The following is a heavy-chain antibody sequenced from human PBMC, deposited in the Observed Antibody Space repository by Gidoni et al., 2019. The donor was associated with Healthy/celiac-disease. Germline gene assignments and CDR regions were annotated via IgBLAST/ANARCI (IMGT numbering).Heavy chain of an antibody. CDR3: ARAPIPDIVVVPAATGVDY. Sequence: QVQLQESGPGLVQPSHTLSLTFPFSGGHIRSCRYFWSWILQPPGKGLEWIGYIDYTLSTYYNPSLKSRVTISVDTSKNQFSLKLSSVTAAETAVYYCARAPIPDIVVVPAATGVDYWGQGTLVTVSS. CDR2: IDYTLST. CDR1: GGHIRSCRYF. V-gene: IGHV4-31*03. D-gene: IGHD2-2*01. J-gene: IGHJ4*02.